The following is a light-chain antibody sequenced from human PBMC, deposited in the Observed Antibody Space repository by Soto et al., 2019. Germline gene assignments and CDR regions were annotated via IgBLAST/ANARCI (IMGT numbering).Light chain of an antibody. V-gene: IGKV1-39*01. Sequence: DIQMTQSPSSLSASVGDRVTITCRASQSISSYLNWYQQKPGKAPKLLIYAASSLQSGVPSRFGGSGSGTDFTLTISSLQPEDFATYSCQQSYSTPLTFGGGTKVEIK. CDR2: AAS. J-gene: IGKJ4*01. CDR3: QQSYSTPLT. CDR1: QSISSY.